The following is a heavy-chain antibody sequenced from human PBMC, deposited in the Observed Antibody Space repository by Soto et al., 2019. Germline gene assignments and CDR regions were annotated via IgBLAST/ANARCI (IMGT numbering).Heavy chain of an antibody. CDR2: IYYSGST. Sequence: TLSLTGIDSGGSLSSGDYYWSQIRQPPGKGLEWIGYIYYSGSTYYNPSLKSRVTISVDTSKNQFSLKLSSVTAADTAVYYCARGEYSSPPYDYWGQGTLFTVSS. J-gene: IGHJ4*02. CDR3: ARGEYSSPPYDY. CDR1: GGSLSSGDYY. D-gene: IGHD6-6*01. V-gene: IGHV4-30-4*01.